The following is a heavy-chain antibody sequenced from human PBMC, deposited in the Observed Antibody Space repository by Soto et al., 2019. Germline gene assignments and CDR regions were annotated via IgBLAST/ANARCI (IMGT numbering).Heavy chain of an antibody. Sequence: SETLSLTCAVYGGSFSGYYRSWIRQPPGKGLEWIGEINHSGSTNYNPSLKSRVTISVDTSKNQFSLKLSSVTAADTAVYYCVEYSSSSGLDYWGQGTLVTVSS. D-gene: IGHD6-6*01. CDR2: INHSGST. J-gene: IGHJ4*02. CDR3: VEYSSSSGLDY. V-gene: IGHV4-34*01. CDR1: GGSFSGYY.